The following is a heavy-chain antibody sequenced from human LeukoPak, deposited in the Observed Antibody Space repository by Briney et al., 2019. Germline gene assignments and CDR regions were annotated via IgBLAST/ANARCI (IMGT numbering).Heavy chain of an antibody. Sequence: GASVKVSCKASGYTFTDYYMHWVRQAPGQGLEWMGWINPNSGGTNYAQKFQGRVTMTRDTSISTAYMELSRLRSDDTAVYYCARGQLWFGESPPGYWGQGTLVTVSS. V-gene: IGHV1-2*02. D-gene: IGHD3-10*01. CDR3: ARGQLWFGESPPGY. CDR1: GYTFTDYY. J-gene: IGHJ4*02. CDR2: INPNSGGT.